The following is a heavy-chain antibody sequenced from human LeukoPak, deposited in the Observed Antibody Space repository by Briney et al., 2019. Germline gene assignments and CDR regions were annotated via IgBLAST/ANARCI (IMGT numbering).Heavy chain of an antibody. Sequence: GGSLRLSCAASGLSFSNAWMTWVRQTPGRGLEWVGRIESKADGEATDYAALVRGRFTISRDDSRDTVYLQMNSLKVEDTAVYYCARGGGSYHYYYYGMDVWGQGTTVTVSS. CDR1: GLSFSNAW. V-gene: IGHV3-15*04. CDR3: ARGGGSYHYYYYGMDV. D-gene: IGHD1-26*01. CDR2: IESKADGEAT. J-gene: IGHJ6*02.